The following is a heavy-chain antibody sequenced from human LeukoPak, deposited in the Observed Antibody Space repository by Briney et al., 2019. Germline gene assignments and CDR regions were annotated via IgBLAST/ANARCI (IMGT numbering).Heavy chain of an antibody. J-gene: IGHJ6*03. V-gene: IGHV3-23*01. CDR2: ISRSGDST. CDR1: GFTFSSYA. CDR3: AKDRVPKGGYYYYMDV. D-gene: IGHD3-10*01. Sequence: PGGSLRLSCAASGFTFSSYAMSWVRQAPGKGLEWVSAISRSGDSTYYADSVKGRFTISRDNSKNTLYLQMNSLRAEDTAVYYCAKDRVPKGGYYYYMDVWGKGTTVTISS.